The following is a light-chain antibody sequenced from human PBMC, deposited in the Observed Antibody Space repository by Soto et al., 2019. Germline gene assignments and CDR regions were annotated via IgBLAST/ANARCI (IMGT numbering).Light chain of an antibody. CDR3: QQYGSSPPFS. J-gene: IGKJ5*01. CDR1: QSVSSSY. CDR2: GAS. V-gene: IGKV3-20*01. Sequence: EMVLTQSPGTLSLSPGERATLSCRASQSVSSSYLAWYQQKPGQAPRLLIYGASSRATGIPDRFSGSGSGKEFTLIISILEPEDFAVYYCQQYGSSPPFSFDQGTRLEIK.